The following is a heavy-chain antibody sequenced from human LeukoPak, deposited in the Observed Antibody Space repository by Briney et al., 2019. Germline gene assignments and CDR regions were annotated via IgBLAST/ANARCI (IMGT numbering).Heavy chain of an antibody. CDR2: IYSGGST. D-gene: IGHD5-18*01. CDR3: ARDGHTAMPTDWYFDL. CDR1: GFTVSSNY. J-gene: IGHJ2*01. Sequence: GGSLRLSCAASGFTVSSNYMSWVRQAPGKGLEWVSVIYSGGSTYYADSVKGRFTISRDNSKNTLYLQMNSLRAEDTAVYYCARDGHTAMPTDWYFDLWGRGTLVTVSS. V-gene: IGHV3-66*01.